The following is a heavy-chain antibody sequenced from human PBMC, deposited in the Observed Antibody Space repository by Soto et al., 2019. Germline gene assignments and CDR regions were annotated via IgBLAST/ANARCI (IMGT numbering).Heavy chain of an antibody. CDR1: GGTFSSYA. J-gene: IGHJ6*02. Sequence: QVQLVQSGAEVKKPGSSVKVSCKASGGTFSSYAISWVRQAPGQGLEWMGGIIPISGTANYAQKFQGRVTITADESTSTAYRELSSLRSEDTAVYYCARSQGSSTSLEIYYYYYYGMDVGGQGTTVTVSS. V-gene: IGHV1-69*01. D-gene: IGHD2-2*01. CDR2: IIPISGTA. CDR3: ARSQGSSTSLEIYYYYYYGMDV.